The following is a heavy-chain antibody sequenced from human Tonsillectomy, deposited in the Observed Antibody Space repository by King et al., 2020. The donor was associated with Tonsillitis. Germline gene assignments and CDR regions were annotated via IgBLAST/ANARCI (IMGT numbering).Heavy chain of an antibody. D-gene: IGHD4-17*01. CDR3: ARDGRPNYGRDGMDV. CDR2: IYYSGST. Sequence: QLQESGPGLVKPSETLSLTCTVSGGSISRHYWSLIRQPPGKGLEWIGYIYYSGSTNYNPSLQSRVTISVNTSKNQLSLKLSSVAAADTAVYYCARDGRPNYGRDGMDVWGQGTTVTVSS. CDR1: GGSISRHY. V-gene: IGHV4-59*11. J-gene: IGHJ6*02.